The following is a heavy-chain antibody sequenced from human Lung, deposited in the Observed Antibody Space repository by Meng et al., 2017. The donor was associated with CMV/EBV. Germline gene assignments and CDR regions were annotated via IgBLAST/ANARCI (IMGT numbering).Heavy chain of an antibody. Sequence: GGSXRLXXAASGFTFSTYSMNWVRQAPGKGLEWISYISSGSSTIYYADSVKGRFSISRDNAEKTLYLDVNNLRGEDTAVYYRAKGEGAGRSASDYWGQGTLVTVSS. V-gene: IGHV3-48*04. CDR3: AKGEGAGRSASDY. CDR1: GFTFSTYS. D-gene: IGHD3-16*01. CDR2: ISSGSSTI. J-gene: IGHJ4*02.